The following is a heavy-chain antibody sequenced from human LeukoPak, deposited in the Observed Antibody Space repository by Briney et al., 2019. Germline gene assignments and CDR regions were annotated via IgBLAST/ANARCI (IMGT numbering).Heavy chain of an antibody. CDR1: GFTFSSYW. D-gene: IGHD1-26*01. V-gene: IGHV3-74*01. CDR2: INSDETTT. Sequence: GGSLRLSCAASGFTFSSYWMHWVRQAPGKGLVWVSRINSDETTTSYADSVKGRFSISRDNAKNTLYLQMNSLRNEDTAVYYCAREISGGSYCGHWGQGSLVTVSS. J-gene: IGHJ4*02. CDR3: AREISGGSYCGH.